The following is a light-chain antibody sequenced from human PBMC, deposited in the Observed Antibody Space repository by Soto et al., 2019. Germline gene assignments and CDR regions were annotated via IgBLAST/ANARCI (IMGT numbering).Light chain of an antibody. CDR2: DAS. J-gene: IGKJ5*01. CDR1: QSVSSY. Sequence: EIVLTQSPATLSLSPGERATLSCRASQSVSSYLAWYQQKPGQAPRLLIYDASNRAAGTPDRFSGSGSGTDFTLTISRLEPEDFAVYHCQQYGSSPLITFGQGTRLEIK. CDR3: QQYGSSPLIT. V-gene: IGKV3-20*01.